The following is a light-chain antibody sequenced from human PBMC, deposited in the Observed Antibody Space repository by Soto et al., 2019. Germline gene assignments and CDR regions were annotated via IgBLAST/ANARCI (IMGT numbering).Light chain of an antibody. V-gene: IGLV2-14*03. Sequence: QSALTQPASVSGSLGQSITISCTGTSNDVGVYNFVSWYQQYPGKAPKLIIFDVSSRPSGVSNRFSGSKSGNTASLTISGLQAEDEADYYCSSYSGTTRVVFGGGTKLTVL. CDR1: SNDVGVYNF. CDR2: DVS. J-gene: IGLJ2*01. CDR3: SSYSGTTRVV.